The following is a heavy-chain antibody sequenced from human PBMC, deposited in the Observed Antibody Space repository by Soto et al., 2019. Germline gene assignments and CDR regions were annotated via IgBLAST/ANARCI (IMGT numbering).Heavy chain of an antibody. Sequence: WETLSLTCTVCGGSMSSNYWTWIRQAPEKGLEWIGYIYYTGSTKYNPSLKSRVTISLDTSKTQFSLRLTSVTSADTAIYYCARGGSYGDFFDSWGQGAEVTVSS. V-gene: IGHV4-59*01. CDR3: ARGGSYGDFFDS. CDR2: IYYTGST. CDR1: GGSMSSNY. J-gene: IGHJ4*02. D-gene: IGHD4-17*01.